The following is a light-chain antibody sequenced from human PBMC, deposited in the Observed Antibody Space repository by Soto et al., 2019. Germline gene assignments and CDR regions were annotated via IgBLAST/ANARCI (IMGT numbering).Light chain of an antibody. CDR2: EVS. V-gene: IGLV2-8*01. CDR1: SSDVGGYNY. CDR3: SSYTTTNTRQIV. Sequence: QSALTQPPSASGSPGQSVTISCTGTSSDVGGYNYVSWYQQHPGKAPKLMIYEVSKRPSGVPDRFSGSKSGNTASLTISGLQAEDEAEYYCSSYTTTNTRQIVFGTGTKVTVL. J-gene: IGLJ1*01.